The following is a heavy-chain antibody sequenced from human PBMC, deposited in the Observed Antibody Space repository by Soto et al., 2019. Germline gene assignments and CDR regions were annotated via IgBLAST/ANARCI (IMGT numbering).Heavy chain of an antibody. CDR3: AKDWGGGSYDYYYYYMDV. V-gene: IGHV3-30*18. D-gene: IGHD2-15*01. CDR2: ISYDGSNK. CDR1: GFTFSSYG. Sequence: QPGGSLRLSCAASGFTFSSYGMHWVRQAPGKGLEWVAVISYDGSNKYYADSVKGRFTISRDNSKNTLYLQMNSLRAEDTAVYYCAKDWGGGSYDYYYYYMDVWGKGTTVTVSS. J-gene: IGHJ6*03.